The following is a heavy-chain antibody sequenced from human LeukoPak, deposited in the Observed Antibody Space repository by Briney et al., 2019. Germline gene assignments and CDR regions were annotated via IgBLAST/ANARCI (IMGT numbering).Heavy chain of an antibody. CDR2: IYYSGST. D-gene: IGHD3-22*01. CDR3: AREVDYYDSSDYFPLGY. V-gene: IGHV4-39*07. CDR1: GGSISSSSYY. Sequence: PSETLSLTCTVSGGSISSSSYYWGWIRQPPGKGLEWIGSIYYSGSTYYNPSLKSRVTISVDTSKNQFSLKLSSVTAADTAVYYCAREVDYYDSSDYFPLGYWGRGTLVTVSS. J-gene: IGHJ4*02.